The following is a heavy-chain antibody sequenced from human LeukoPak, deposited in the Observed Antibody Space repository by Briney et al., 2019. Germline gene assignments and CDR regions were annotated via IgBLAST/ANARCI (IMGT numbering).Heavy chain of an antibody. CDR1: GGTFSSYA. Sequence: ATVKVSCKASGGTFSSYAISWVRQAPGQGLEWMGRIIPILGIANYAQKFQGRVTITADKSTSTAYMELSSLRSEDTAVYYCASHPPPTNIVLMVYASPFDYWGQGTLVTVSS. CDR3: ASHPPPTNIVLMVYASPFDY. J-gene: IGHJ4*02. V-gene: IGHV1-69*04. D-gene: IGHD2-8*01. CDR2: IIPILGIA.